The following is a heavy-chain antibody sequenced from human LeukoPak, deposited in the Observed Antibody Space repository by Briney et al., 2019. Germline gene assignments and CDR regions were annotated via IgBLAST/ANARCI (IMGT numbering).Heavy chain of an antibody. Sequence: GGSLRLSCAASGFTFISYAMSWVRQAPGKGLEWVSAISGSGGSTYYADSVKGRFTISRDNSKNTLYLQMNSLRAEDTAVYYCAKVALKYCSSTSCLYYFDYWGQGTLVTVSS. CDR3: AKVALKYCSSTSCLYYFDY. J-gene: IGHJ4*02. CDR2: ISGSGGST. CDR1: GFTFISYA. D-gene: IGHD2-2*01. V-gene: IGHV3-23*01.